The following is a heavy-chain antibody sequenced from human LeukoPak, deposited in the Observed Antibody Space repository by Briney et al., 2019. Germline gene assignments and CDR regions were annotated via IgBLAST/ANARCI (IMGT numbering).Heavy chain of an antibody. Sequence: GGSLRLSCAASGFTFSSYAMSWVRQAPGKGLEWVSAISGSGGSTYYADSVKSRFTISRDNFKNTLYLQMNSLRAEDTAVYYCAKSAVQLERRVLGVSVDYWGQGTLVTVSS. D-gene: IGHD1-1*01. CDR3: AKSAVQLERRVLGVSVDY. CDR1: GFTFSSYA. J-gene: IGHJ4*02. V-gene: IGHV3-23*01. CDR2: ISGSGGST.